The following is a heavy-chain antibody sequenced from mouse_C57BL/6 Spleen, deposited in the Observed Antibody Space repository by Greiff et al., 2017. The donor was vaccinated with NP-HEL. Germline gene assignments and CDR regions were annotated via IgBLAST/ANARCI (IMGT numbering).Heavy chain of an antibody. Sequence: QVQLQQSGPGLVQPSQSLSITCTVSGFSLTSYGVHWVRQPPGKGLEWLGVIWSGGSTDYNAAFISRLSISKDNSKSQVFFKMNSLQADDTAIYYCAKGDGNYVGYFDYWGQGTTLTVSS. CDR1: GFSLTSYG. V-gene: IGHV2-4*01. CDR3: AKGDGNYVGYFDY. CDR2: IWSGGST. D-gene: IGHD2-1*01. J-gene: IGHJ2*01.